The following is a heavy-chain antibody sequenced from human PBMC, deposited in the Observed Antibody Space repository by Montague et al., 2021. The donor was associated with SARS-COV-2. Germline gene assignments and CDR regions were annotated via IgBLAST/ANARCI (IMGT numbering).Heavy chain of an antibody. Sequence: SETLSLTCTVSGGSISSDEYYWSWIRQPPGKGLEWIGSVDYSGLTFYNPSLESRVTISVDTSKKQFSLKVNSVTAADTAVYYCAKDGEAPAWGTFDIWGQGTMVTVSS. V-gene: IGHV4-39*07. J-gene: IGHJ3*02. D-gene: IGHD3-10*01. CDR1: GGSISSDEYY. CDR2: VDYSGLT. CDR3: AKDGEAPAWGTFDI.